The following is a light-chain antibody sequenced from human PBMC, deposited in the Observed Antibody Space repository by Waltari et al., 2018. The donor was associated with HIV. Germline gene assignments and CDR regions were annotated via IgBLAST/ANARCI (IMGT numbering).Light chain of an antibody. CDR3: QQYYSAPPT. CDR2: WAS. Sequence: DIVMTQSPDSLAVSLGERATINCESSQSVLYSSNNKNYLAWYQQKPGQPPKLLIYWASTRESGVPDRFSGSGSGADFTLTISSLQAEDVAVYDCQQYYSAPPTFGQGTKLEIK. J-gene: IGKJ2*01. CDR1: QSVLYSSNNKNY. V-gene: IGKV4-1*01.